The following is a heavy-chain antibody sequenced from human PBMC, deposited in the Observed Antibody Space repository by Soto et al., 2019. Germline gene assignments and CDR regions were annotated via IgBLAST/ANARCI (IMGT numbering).Heavy chain of an antibody. CDR1: GFTFDDYA. J-gene: IGHJ6*02. D-gene: IGHD2-2*01. CDR3: AKDKGPRNCSTRNCFWVALGMDV. CDR2: ISWNSDTI. Sequence: EVQLVESGGGLVQPGRSLTLSCAASGFTFDDYAMHWVRQAPGKGLEWVSGISWNSDTIGYADSVRGRFTISRDNAENSLELQRNRLGAEDTVLYYCAKDKGPRNCSTRNCFWVALGMDVWGQGTTVTVSS. V-gene: IGHV3-9*01.